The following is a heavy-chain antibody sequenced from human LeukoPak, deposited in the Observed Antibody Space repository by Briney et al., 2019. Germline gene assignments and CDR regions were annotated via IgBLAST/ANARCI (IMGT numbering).Heavy chain of an antibody. CDR1: GFTFNTYG. CDR2: IAYDGSSK. CDR3: VRDLTTSSTAYLHH. V-gene: IGHV3-30*03. D-gene: IGHD6-6*01. J-gene: IGHJ1*01. Sequence: GGSLRLSCAASGFTFNTYGMHWVRQAPGRGLEWVAAIAYDGSSKYYADSVKGRFTISRDDGKDSLYLQVNSLRAEDTAVYYCVRDLTTSSTAYLHHWGQGTLVTVSS.